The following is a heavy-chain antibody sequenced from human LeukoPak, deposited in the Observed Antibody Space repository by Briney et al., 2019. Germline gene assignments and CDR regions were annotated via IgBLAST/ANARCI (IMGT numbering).Heavy chain of an antibody. CDR1: GFSFSSGYY. Sequence: PSETLSLTCAVSGFSFSSGYYWGWIRQPPGEGLEWIGSIYHSGSTYYNPSLKSRVTISVDTSKNQFSLKLSTVTAADTAVYYCARRDHGSSNRYMDVLGKGTTVTVSS. D-gene: IGHD1-26*01. CDR2: IYHSGST. J-gene: IGHJ6*03. CDR3: ARRDHGSSNRYMDV. V-gene: IGHV4-38-2*01.